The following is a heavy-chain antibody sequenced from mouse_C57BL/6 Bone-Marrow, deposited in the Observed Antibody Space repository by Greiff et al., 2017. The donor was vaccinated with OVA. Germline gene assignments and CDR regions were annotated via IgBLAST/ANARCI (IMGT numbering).Heavy chain of an antibody. CDR2: IWSGGST. J-gene: IGHJ4*01. Sequence: QVQLQQSGPGLVQPSQSLSITCTVSGFSLTSYGVHWVRQPPGKGLEWLGVIWSGGSTDYNAAFISRLSISKDNSKSQVFFKMNSLQADDTAIYYCAKMGYSNYERGYYAMDYWGQGTSVTVSS. CDR1: GFSLTSYG. V-gene: IGHV2-4*01. CDR3: AKMGYSNYERGYYAMDY. D-gene: IGHD2-5*01.